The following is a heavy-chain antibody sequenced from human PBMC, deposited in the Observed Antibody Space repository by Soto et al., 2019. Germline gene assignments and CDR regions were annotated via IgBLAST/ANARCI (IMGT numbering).Heavy chain of an antibody. V-gene: IGHV4-59*01. D-gene: IGHD6-13*01. Sequence: PSETLSLTCTVSGGSISRYYWSWIRQPPGKGLEWIGYIYYSGSTNYNPSLKSRVTISVDTSKNQFSLKLSSVTAADTAVYYCARDHLAAAGTHFDYWGQGTLVTVSS. CDR2: IYYSGST. CDR3: ARDHLAAAGTHFDY. J-gene: IGHJ4*02. CDR1: GGSISRYY.